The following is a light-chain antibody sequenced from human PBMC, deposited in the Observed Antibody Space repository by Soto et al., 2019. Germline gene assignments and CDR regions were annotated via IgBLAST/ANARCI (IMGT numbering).Light chain of an antibody. CDR2: EVS. J-gene: IGLJ1*01. V-gene: IGLV2-23*02. Sequence: QSALTQPASVSGSPGQSITISCTGTSSDVGSYNLVSWYQQHPGKAPKLMIYEVSKRPSGVSNRLSGSKSGNTASLTIFGLQAEDEADYYCCSYAGSSTPYVFGTGTKVTVL. CDR1: SSDVGSYNL. CDR3: CSYAGSSTPYV.